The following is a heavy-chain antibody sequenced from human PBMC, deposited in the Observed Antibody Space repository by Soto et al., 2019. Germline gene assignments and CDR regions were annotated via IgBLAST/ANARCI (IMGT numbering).Heavy chain of an antibody. D-gene: IGHD3-9*01. J-gene: IGHJ4*02. CDR1: GFTFSSYA. CDR2: ISGSGGST. V-gene: IGHV3-23*01. CDR3: AKGSYDFLSGYFQGPNNYFDY. Sequence: PGGSLRLSCAASGFTFSSYAMSWVRQAPGKGLEWVSAISGSGGSTYYADSVKGRFTISRDNSKNTLYLQMNSLRAEDTAVYYCAKGSYDFLSGYFQGPNNYFDYWGQGTLVTVSS.